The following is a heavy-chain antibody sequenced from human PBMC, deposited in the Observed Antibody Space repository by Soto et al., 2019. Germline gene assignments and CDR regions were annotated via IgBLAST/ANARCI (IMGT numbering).Heavy chain of an antibody. J-gene: IGHJ3*02. Sequence: GGSRRLSCAASGCTFSGSAIHWVRQASGKGLEWVARIRSKGNNYATAYAASVKGRFTISRDDSKNTAYLQLNSLKTEDTAIYYCTRIFSDAFDIWGQGTMVTVSS. D-gene: IGHD3-9*01. CDR3: TRIFSDAFDI. CDR2: IRSKGNNYAT. V-gene: IGHV3-73*01. CDR1: GCTFSGSA.